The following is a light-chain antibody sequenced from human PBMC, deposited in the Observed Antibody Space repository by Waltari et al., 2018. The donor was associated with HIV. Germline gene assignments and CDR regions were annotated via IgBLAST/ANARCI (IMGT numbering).Light chain of an antibody. Sequence: EIVMTQAPATLSVSPGERVTLSWRASQNSDTKLTWYQCKAGQPPRLLIYVASYRAFGVPDKFSGIGSGTAFTLTIKNVESEDAAVYVCQQQNTLPITFGPCTRLDIK. CDR3: QQQNTLPIT. CDR2: VAS. J-gene: IGKJ3*01. V-gene: IGKV3-15*01. CDR1: QNSDTK.